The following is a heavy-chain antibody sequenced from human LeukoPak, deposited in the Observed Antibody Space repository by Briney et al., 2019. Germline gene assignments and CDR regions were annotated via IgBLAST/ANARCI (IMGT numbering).Heavy chain of an antibody. V-gene: IGHV3-21*01. CDR3: ARTTYYDSSGYSGIHY. CDR2: ISSSSSYI. Sequence: PGGSLRLSCAGSGFTFSSYSMNWVRQAPGKGLEWVSSISSSSSYIYYADSVKGRFTIPRDNAKNSLYLQMNSLRAEDTAVYYCARTTYYDSSGYSGIHYWGQGTLVTVSS. CDR1: GFTFSSYS. J-gene: IGHJ4*02. D-gene: IGHD3-22*01.